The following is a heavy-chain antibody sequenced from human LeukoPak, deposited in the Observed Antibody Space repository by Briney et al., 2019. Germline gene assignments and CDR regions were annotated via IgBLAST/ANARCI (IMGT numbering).Heavy chain of an antibody. CDR2: ISWDGGST. CDR3: AKGGWDYYGSGSYPGNNYYYYMDV. D-gene: IGHD3-10*01. Sequence: GGSLRLSCAASGFTFDDYAMHWVRQAPGKGLEWVSLISWDGGSTYYADSVKGRFTISRDNSKNSLYLQMNSLRAEDTALYCCAKGGWDYYGSGSYPGNNYYYYMDVWGKGTTVTVSS. V-gene: IGHV3-43D*03. J-gene: IGHJ6*03. CDR1: GFTFDDYA.